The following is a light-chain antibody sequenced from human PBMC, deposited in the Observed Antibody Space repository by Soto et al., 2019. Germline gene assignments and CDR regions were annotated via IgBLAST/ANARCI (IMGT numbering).Light chain of an antibody. CDR2: GES. CDR1: QSLFDRDDGNMY. CDR3: RQDGGSPSIS. V-gene: IGKV2-40*01. J-gene: IGKJ5*01. Sequence: FMTQHQLSLPVTPGEPASISCRSSQSLFDRDDGNMYLDWYQQKPGQAPRLLIYGESRRATGIPDRFSGSGSGTDFTLAIRRLEPEDSAVYYCRQDGGSPSISSGQGTRLEN.